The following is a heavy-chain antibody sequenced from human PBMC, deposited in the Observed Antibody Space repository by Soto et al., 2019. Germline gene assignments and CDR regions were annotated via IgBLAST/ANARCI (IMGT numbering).Heavy chain of an antibody. V-gene: IGHV3-21*02. J-gene: IGHJ4*02. CDR1: GFTFSDYS. CDR3: ARGRTCTGARCYGGGDY. CDR2: ISSDNNYI. Sequence: EVQLVESGGGLVKPGGSLSLSCAASGFTFSDYSMNWMRQAPGKGLEWVASISSDNNYIYYRDSVEGRFTTSRDNAKNSLYMQMTRLGAEDTAVYYCARGRTCTGARCYGGGDYWGQGTLVTVSS. D-gene: IGHD2-15*01.